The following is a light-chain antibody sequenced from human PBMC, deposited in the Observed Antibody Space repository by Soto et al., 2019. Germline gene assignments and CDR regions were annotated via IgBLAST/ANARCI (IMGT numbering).Light chain of an antibody. J-gene: IGLJ1*01. CDR3: SSYTSSSTL. Sequence: QSALTQPASVSGSLGQSTTISCTGTSSDVGSYNLVSWYQQHPGKAPRLMIYEGGKRPPGVSDRFSGSKSGNTASLTISSLQAEDEADYYCSSYTSSSTLFGTGTKVTVL. CDR1: SSDVGSYNL. CDR2: EGG. V-gene: IGLV2-14*02.